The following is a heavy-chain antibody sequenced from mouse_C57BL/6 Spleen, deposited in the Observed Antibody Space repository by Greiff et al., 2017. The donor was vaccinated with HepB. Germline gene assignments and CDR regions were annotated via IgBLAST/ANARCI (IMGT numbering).Heavy chain of an antibody. CDR3: ARRGGGAMDY. CDR1: GYAFTNYL. V-gene: IGHV1-54*01. CDR2: INPGSGGT. J-gene: IGHJ4*01. Sequence: QVQLKESGAELVRPGTSVKVSCKASGYAFTNYLIEWVKQRPGQGLEWIGVINPGSGGTNYNEKFKGKATLTADKSSSTAYMQLSSLTSEDSAVYFCARRGGGAMDYWGQGTSVTVSS.